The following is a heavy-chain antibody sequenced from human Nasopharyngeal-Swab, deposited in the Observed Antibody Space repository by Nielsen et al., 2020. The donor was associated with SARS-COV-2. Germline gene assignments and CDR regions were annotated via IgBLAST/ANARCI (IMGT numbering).Heavy chain of an antibody. CDR1: GFTSSTSS. D-gene: IGHD3-10*01. Sequence: GGSLKLSCIASGFTSSTSSLTWLRQPPGKGLQWVSTLGTAGDTYYADSVKGRFTISRDNSKNTLYLQMNSLRAEDTAVYYCAKREVIIGYYYYGMDVWGQGTTVTVSS. J-gene: IGHJ6*02. CDR2: LGTAGDT. CDR3: AKREVIIGYYYYGMDV. V-gene: IGHV3-23*01.